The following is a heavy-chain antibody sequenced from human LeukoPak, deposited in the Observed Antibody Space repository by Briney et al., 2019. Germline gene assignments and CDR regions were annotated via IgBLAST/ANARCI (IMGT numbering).Heavy chain of an antibody. D-gene: IGHD6-13*01. Sequence: PSETLSLTCTVSGGSISSYYWTWIRQPPGKGLEWIGYIYYSGSTNYNPSLKSRVTISIDTSKNQFSLKLNSVTAADTAVYYCARALGDSSSWYDWFDPWGQGTLVTVSS. CDR1: GGSISSYY. V-gene: IGHV4-59*01. J-gene: IGHJ5*02. CDR2: IYYSGST. CDR3: ARALGDSSSWYDWFDP.